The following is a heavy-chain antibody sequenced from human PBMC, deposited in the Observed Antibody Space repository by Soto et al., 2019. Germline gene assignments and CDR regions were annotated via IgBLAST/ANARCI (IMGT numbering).Heavy chain of an antibody. CDR3: ASIGDPPVDY. D-gene: IGHD3-3*01. CDR1: GFTFSSSW. CDR2: INGDGGTT. Sequence: PGGSLRLSCAASGFTFSSSWMHWVRQAPGKGLVWVSRINGDGGTTDYADSVKGRFTISRDNAKNTLYLQMHSLRGEDTAVYYYASIGDPPVDYWGQGTLVTVSS. V-gene: IGHV3-74*01. J-gene: IGHJ4*02.